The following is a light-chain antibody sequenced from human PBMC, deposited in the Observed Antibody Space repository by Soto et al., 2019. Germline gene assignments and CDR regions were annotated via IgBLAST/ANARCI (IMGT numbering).Light chain of an antibody. CDR2: TAS. CDR1: QGIRDD. V-gene: IGKV1-6*01. J-gene: IGKJ1*01. Sequence: AIQMTKSPSALSASVGDRVTITCRASQGIRDDVGLSQQKPGKAPKLLIHTASSLQSGVPSRFSGSGSGTDFTLTISSLQPEDVATYYCLQDYTYPYTFGQGTKVDI. CDR3: LQDYTYPYT.